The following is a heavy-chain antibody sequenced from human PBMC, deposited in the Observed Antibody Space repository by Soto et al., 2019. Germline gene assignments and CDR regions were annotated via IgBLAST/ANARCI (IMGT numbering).Heavy chain of an antibody. D-gene: IGHD5-12*01. CDR3: ARVYGYKGGFDY. V-gene: IGHV1-18*01. CDR2: ISAYNGNT. J-gene: IGHJ4*02. CDR1: GYTXSSYG. Sequence: GXSXKVSCKAAGYTXSSYGSGWVRQAPGQGLEWMGWISAYNGNTNYAQKLQGRVTITTDTSTSTAYIEMRSMRSYDTAVYYCARVYGYKGGFDYWGQGTLGTVSS.